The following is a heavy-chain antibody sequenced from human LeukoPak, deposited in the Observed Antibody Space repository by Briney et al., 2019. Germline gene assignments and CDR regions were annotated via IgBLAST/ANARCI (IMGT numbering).Heavy chain of an antibody. Sequence: SETLSLTCTVSGGSISSGSYYWSWIRQPAGKGLEWIGRLYTSGSTNYNPFLKSRVTISVDTSKNQFSLKLSSVTAADTAVYYCARNRMGYCSSTSCYTRYYYYMDVWGKGTTVTVSS. CDR2: LYTSGST. D-gene: IGHD2-2*02. V-gene: IGHV4-61*02. CDR3: ARNRMGYCSSTSCYTRYYYYMDV. CDR1: GGSISSGSYY. J-gene: IGHJ6*03.